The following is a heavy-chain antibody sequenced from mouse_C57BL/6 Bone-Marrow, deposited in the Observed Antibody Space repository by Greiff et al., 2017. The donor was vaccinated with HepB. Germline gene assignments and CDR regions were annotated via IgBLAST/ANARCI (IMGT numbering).Heavy chain of an antibody. CDR2: IYPRDGST. J-gene: IGHJ3*01. V-gene: IGHV1-78*01. D-gene: IGHD2-2*01. CDR3: ARGRVTRGFAY. CDR1: GYTFTDHT. Sequence: VQLQQSDAELVKPGASVKISCKDSGYTFTDHTIHWMKQRPEQGLEWIGYIYPRDGSTKYNEKFKGKATLTVDKSSSTAYMELRSLTSEDTAVYYCARGRVTRGFAYWGQGTLVTVSA.